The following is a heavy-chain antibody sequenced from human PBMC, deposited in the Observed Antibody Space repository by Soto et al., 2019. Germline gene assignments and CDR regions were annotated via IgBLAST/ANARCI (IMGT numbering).Heavy chain of an antibody. CDR1: GFTFSSYA. D-gene: IGHD3-16*01. J-gene: IGHJ4*02. Sequence: GGSLRLSCAASGFTFSSYAMSWVRQAPGKGLEWVSAISGSGGSTNYADSVKGRFTISRDNSKNTLYLQMNSLRAEDTDVYYCAKTRDFRGSSGPSYYFDYWGQGTLVTVSS. CDR3: AKTRDFRGSSGPSYYFDY. CDR2: ISGSGGST. V-gene: IGHV3-23*01.